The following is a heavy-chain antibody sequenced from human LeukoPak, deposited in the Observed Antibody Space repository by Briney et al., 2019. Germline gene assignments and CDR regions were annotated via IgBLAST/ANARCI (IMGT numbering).Heavy chain of an antibody. CDR3: ARIGASYDSSGYYYDY. D-gene: IGHD3-22*01. CDR1: GFTFDDYG. J-gene: IGHJ4*02. V-gene: IGHV3-20*04. Sequence: GSLRLSCAASGFTFDDYGMSWVRQAPGKGLEWVSGINWNGGSTGYADSVKGRFTISRDNAKNSLYLQMNSLRAEDTALYYCARIGASYDSSGYYYDYWGQGTLVTVSS. CDR2: INWNGGST.